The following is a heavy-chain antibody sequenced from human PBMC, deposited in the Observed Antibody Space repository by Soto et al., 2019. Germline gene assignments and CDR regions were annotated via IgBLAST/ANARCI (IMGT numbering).Heavy chain of an antibody. CDR3: ALTLIDKRGAAFDI. V-gene: IGHV5-51*01. D-gene: IGHD2-8*01. Sequence: GESLKISCKASGYSFTSYWIAWVRQMPGKGLEWMGIIYPGDSDTRYSPSVQGQVTISADKSISTAYLQWSSLKASDTAMYYCALTLIDKRGAAFDIWGQGTMVTVSS. CDR1: GYSFTSYW. CDR2: IYPGDSDT. J-gene: IGHJ3*02.